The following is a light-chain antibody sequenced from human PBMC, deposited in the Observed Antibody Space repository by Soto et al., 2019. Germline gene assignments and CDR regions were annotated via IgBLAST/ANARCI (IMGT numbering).Light chain of an antibody. CDR1: QNVSRR. CDR3: QQYNDYSFYTSS. Sequence: DIQMTQSPATLSASVGDRLTITCRASQNVSRRLAWYQQKPGKAPKLLIYDASTLENGVPSRFSGSGSGTEFTLTISGLQPDDFATYYCQQYNDYSFYTSSFGQGTKLEIK. J-gene: IGKJ2*04. V-gene: IGKV1-5*01. CDR2: DAS.